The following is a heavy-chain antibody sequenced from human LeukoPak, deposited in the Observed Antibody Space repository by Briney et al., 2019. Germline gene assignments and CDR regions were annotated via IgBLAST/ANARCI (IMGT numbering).Heavy chain of an antibody. J-gene: IGHJ3*02. CDR3: ATGLRFQDAFDI. D-gene: IGHD5/OR15-5a*01. CDR2: FDPEDGET. Sequence: ASVKVSCKVSGYTLTELSMHWVRQAPGKGRGWWGGFDPEDGETIYAQKFQGRVTMTEDTSTDTAYMELSSLRSEDTAVYYCATGLRFQDAFDIWGQGTMVTVSS. CDR1: GYTLTELS. V-gene: IGHV1-24*01.